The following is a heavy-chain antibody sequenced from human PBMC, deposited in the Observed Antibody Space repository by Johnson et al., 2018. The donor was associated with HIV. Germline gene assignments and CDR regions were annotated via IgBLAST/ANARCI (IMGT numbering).Heavy chain of an antibody. CDR2: ISSSGTNI. D-gene: IGHD3-10*01. CDR3: ARERATLWFRASGAAFDI. V-gene: IGHV3-11*04. Sequence: QVQLVESGGGVVQPGRSLRLSCAASGFTFSDYYMSWIRQAPGKGLEWVSYISSSGTNINYADSVKGRFTISRDNAKNSLYLQMNSLRAEDTAVYYCARERATLWFRASGAAFDIWGQGTMVTVSS. CDR1: GFTFSDYY. J-gene: IGHJ3*02.